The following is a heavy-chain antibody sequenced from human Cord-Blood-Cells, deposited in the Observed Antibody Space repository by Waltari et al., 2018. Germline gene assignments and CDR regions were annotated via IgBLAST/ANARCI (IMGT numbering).Heavy chain of an antibody. CDR1: GGSFSGYY. V-gene: IGHV4-34*01. D-gene: IGHD6-13*01. CDR3: ASLYSSSWYQSDY. J-gene: IGHJ4*02. Sequence: QLQLQESGPGLVKPSETLSLTCAVYGGSFSGYYWSWIRQPPGKGLEWIGEINHSGSTNYNPSLKSRVTISVDTSKNQFSLKLSSVTAADTAVYYCASLYSSSWYQSDYWGQGTLVTVSS. CDR2: INHSGST.